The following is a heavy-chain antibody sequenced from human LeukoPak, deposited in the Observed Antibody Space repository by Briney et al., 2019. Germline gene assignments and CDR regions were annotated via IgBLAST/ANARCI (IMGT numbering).Heavy chain of an antibody. Sequence: GRSLRLSCAASGFAFSSYGMHWVRQAPGKGLEWVAVIWYDGSNKYYADSVKGRFTNSRDNSKNTLYLQMNSLRAEDTAVYYCAGSRYSSGWYGVLDYWGQGTLVTVSS. D-gene: IGHD6-19*01. V-gene: IGHV3-33*01. CDR1: GFAFSSYG. CDR2: IWYDGSNK. CDR3: AGSRYSSGWYGVLDY. J-gene: IGHJ4*02.